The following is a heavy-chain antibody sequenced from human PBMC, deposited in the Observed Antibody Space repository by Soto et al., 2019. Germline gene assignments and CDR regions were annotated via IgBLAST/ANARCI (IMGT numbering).Heavy chain of an antibody. CDR1: GGTFSSYT. J-gene: IGHJ4*02. D-gene: IGHD3-10*01. CDR3: ARGYYGSGSYYY. Sequence: QVQLVQSGAEVKKPGSSVKVSCKASGGTFSSYTISWVRQAPGQGLEWMGRIIPILGIANYAQKFQGRVTITADKSTSTAYMELSSLRSEDTAVCYCARGYYGSGSYYYWGQGTLVTVSS. V-gene: IGHV1-69*02. CDR2: IIPILGIA.